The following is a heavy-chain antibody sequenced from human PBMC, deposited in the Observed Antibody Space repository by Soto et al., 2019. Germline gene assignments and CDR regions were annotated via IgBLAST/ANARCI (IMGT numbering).Heavy chain of an antibody. V-gene: IGHV3-21*01. D-gene: IGHD2-8*01. CDR3: GLYDALFFDS. CDR2: ITSSSSNI. Sequence: EVQLVESGGGLVKPGGSLRLSCEASGFTFSTYNMNWVRQAPGKGLEWVSSITSSSSNIYYADSVKGRFTISRDNATNSLSLPLNCPRAEDTAVYYCGLYDALFFDSRGQGTLVTVSS. CDR1: GFTFSTYN. J-gene: IGHJ4*02.